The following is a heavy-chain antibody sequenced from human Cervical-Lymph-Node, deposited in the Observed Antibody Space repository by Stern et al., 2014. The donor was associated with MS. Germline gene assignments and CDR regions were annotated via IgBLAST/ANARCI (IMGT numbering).Heavy chain of an antibody. Sequence: QMQLVQSGAEVKKPGASVKVSCKASGYTFTSYDINWVRQATGQGLEWMGWMHPNYGKTGYAQKFQGRVTMIRNSSISTAYMGLSSLRSEDTAVYYCARGRVDLIRALGIWGQGTMVTVSS. CDR3: ARGRVDLIRALGI. CDR2: MHPNYGKT. CDR1: GYTFTSYD. V-gene: IGHV1-8*01. J-gene: IGHJ3*02. D-gene: IGHD3-16*01.